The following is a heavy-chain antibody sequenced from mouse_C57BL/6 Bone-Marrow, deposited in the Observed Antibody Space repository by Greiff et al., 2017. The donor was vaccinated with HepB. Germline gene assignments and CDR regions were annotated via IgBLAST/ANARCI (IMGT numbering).Heavy chain of an antibody. CDR3: ARSVPYAMDY. CDR1: GYTFTDYY. CDR2: IYPGSGNT. Sequence: VKVVESGAELVRPGASVKLSCKASGYTFTDYYINWVKQRPGQGLEWIARIYPGSGNTYYNEKFKGKATLTAEKSSSTAYMQLSSLTSEDSAVYFCARSVPYAMDYWGQGTSVTVSS. J-gene: IGHJ4*01. V-gene: IGHV1-76*01.